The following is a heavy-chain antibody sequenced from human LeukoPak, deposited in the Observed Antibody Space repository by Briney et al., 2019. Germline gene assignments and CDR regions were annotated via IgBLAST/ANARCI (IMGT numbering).Heavy chain of an antibody. D-gene: IGHD2-2*01. Sequence: PGRSLRLSCAASGFTFSSYGMHWVRQAPGKGLEWVAHIGYDGTNEYYADAVKGRCTISRDNSKNTLYMKMKSVRAEDTAVYYCARDFYCSRTSCYAPSFDYWGQGTLVTVSS. CDR1: GFTFSSYG. V-gene: IGHV3-33*01. CDR2: IGYDGTNE. J-gene: IGHJ4*02. CDR3: ARDFYCSRTSCYAPSFDY.